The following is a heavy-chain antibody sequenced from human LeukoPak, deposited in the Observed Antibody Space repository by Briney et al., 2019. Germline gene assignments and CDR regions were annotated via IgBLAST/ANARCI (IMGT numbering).Heavy chain of an antibody. D-gene: IGHD3-22*01. CDR1: GFTFSSYS. V-gene: IGHV3-21*04. J-gene: IGHJ4*02. CDR2: ISSSSSYI. Sequence: GSLRLSCAASGFTFSSYSMNWVRQAPGKGLEWVSSISSSSSYIYYADSVKGRFTISRDNAKNSLYLQMNSLRAEDTAVYYCARESGDSSGYPPSFDYWGQGTLVTVSS. CDR3: ARESGDSSGYPPSFDY.